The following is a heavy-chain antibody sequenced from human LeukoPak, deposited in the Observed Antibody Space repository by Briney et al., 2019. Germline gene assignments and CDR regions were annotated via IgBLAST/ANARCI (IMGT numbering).Heavy chain of an antibody. CDR2: IKSKTDGETT. J-gene: IGHJ4*02. CDR1: VFTFTNAW. Sequence: PGGSLRLSCAASVFTFTNAWMNWVRQAPGKGLEWVGRIKSKTDGETTDYAAPVKGRSTISRDDSKNTLYLQMNSLKTEDTAVYYCTTNGVYYDFWSGYRDYWGQGTLVTVSS. D-gene: IGHD3-3*01. CDR3: TTNGVYYDFWSGYRDY. V-gene: IGHV3-15*07.